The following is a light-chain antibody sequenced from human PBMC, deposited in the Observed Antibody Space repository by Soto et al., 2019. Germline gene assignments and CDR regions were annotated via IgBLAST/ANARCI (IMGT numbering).Light chain of an antibody. J-gene: IGKJ2*01. V-gene: IGKV1-39*01. CDR3: QQTYTPPFT. Sequence: DIQMTQSPSSLSASVGDTVAITCRASQTITFYLNWYQQEPGKPPKLLIYGANTLQGGVPSRFSAGGSGTYFTLTTNNLQPEDFATYCCQQTYTPPFTFGQGTKLQIK. CDR2: GAN. CDR1: QTITFY.